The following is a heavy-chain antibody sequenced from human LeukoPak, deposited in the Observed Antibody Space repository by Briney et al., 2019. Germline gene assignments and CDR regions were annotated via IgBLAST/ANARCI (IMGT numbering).Heavy chain of an antibody. V-gene: IGHV4-59*12. D-gene: IGHD6-19*01. CDR2: IYYSGST. CDR3: ARAGGSGLIDY. CDR1: GGSISSYY. Sequence: SETLSLTCTVSGGSISSYYWSWVRQPPGKGLEWIGYIYYSGSTNYNPSLKSRVTISVDTSKNQFSLKLSSVTAADTAVYYCARAGGSGLIDYWGQGTLVTVSS. J-gene: IGHJ4*02.